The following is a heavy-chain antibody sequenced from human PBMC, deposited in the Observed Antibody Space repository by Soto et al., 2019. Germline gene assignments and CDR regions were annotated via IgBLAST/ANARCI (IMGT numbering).Heavy chain of an antibody. CDR2: ISGSGGST. Sequence: GGSLRLSCAASGFTFSSYAMSWVRQAPGKGLEWVSAISGSGGSTYYADSAKGRFTISRDNSKNTLYLQMNSLRAEDTAVYYCAKGIDDFWSGYYAPPQRIDYWGQGTLVTVSS. V-gene: IGHV3-23*01. CDR3: AKGIDDFWSGYYAPPQRIDY. D-gene: IGHD3-3*01. J-gene: IGHJ4*02. CDR1: GFTFSSYA.